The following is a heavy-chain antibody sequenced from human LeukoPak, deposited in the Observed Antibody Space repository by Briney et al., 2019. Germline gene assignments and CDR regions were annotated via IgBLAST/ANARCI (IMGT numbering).Heavy chain of an antibody. CDR2: ISYDGSNK. D-gene: IGHD3-22*01. CDR1: GFTFSSYG. V-gene: IGHV3-30*18. CDR3: AKTHYYDSSGYYPFDY. J-gene: IGHJ4*02. Sequence: GGSLRRSCAASGFTFSSYGMHWVRQAPGKGLEWVAVISYDGSNKYYADSVKGRFTISRDNSKNTLYLQMNSLRAEDTAVYYCAKTHYYDSSGYYPFDYWGQGTLVTVSS.